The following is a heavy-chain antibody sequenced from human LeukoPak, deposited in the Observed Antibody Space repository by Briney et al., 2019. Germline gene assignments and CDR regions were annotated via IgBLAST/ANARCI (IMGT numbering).Heavy chain of an antibody. J-gene: IGHJ4*02. CDR1: GFAFGVHA. V-gene: IGHV3-23*01. CDR2: IGSGADL. D-gene: IGHD3-16*01. CDR3: AKDWTPHNRVYDCFDF. Sequence: GGSLRLSSAASGFAFGVHAMSWVRQAPGKGPEWVATIGSGADLFYAESVKGRFTISRDDPRNTLWLQMNSLRAEDTALYYCAKDWTPHNRVYDCFDFWGQGTQVTVSS.